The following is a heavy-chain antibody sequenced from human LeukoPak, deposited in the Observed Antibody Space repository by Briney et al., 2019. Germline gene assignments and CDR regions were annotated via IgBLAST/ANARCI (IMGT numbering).Heavy chain of an antibody. CDR2: ISSSGVGT. J-gene: IGHJ4*02. V-gene: IGHV3-23*01. CDR1: GFTFSSYA. CDR3: AKDRGSSGCLY. D-gene: IGHD6-19*01. Sequence: GGSLRLSCAASGFTFSSYAMRWVRQAPGKGLEWVSAISSSGVGTYYADSVKGRFTISRDNSKNTLYLQMNSLRAEDTAVYYCAKDRGSSGCLYWGQGTLVTVSS.